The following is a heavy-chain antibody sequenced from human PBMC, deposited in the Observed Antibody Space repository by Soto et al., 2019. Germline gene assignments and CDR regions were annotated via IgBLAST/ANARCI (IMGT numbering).Heavy chain of an antibody. J-gene: IGHJ1*01. D-gene: IGHD5-12*01. CDR1: GVTFTNHG. CDR3: ASGEGQNGHDTRFDH. CDR2: ISYNGSDK. V-gene: IGHV3-30*03. Sequence: QMHLVESGGGLVQPAISLRLSCAVSGVTFTNHGIHWVRQAPGKGLEWVADISYNGSDKWYVDSVKGRFTISRDNFGDKAYLQMNGLRPEDTAVYYCASGEGQNGHDTRFDHWVQXXX.